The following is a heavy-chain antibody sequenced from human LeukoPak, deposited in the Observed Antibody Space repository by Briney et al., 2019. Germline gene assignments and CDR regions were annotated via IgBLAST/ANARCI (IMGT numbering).Heavy chain of an antibody. CDR1: GGSFSGYY. D-gene: IGHD5-18*01. J-gene: IGHJ4*02. CDR3: RIRGYSYGRAFDY. CDR2: INHSGST. Sequence: PSETLSLTCAVYGGSFSGYYWSWIRQPPGKGLEWIGEINHSGSTNYNPSLKSRVTISVDTSKNQFSLKLSSVTAADTAVYYCRIRGYSYGRAFDYWGQGTLVTVSS. V-gene: IGHV4-34*01.